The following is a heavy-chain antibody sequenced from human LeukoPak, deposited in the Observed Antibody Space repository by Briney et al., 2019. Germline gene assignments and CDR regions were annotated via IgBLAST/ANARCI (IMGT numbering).Heavy chain of an antibody. CDR3: ARWLQSLAYFDH. V-gene: IGHV3-53*01. J-gene: IGHJ4*02. CDR1: GFTVSSNY. D-gene: IGHD5-24*01. Sequence: PGGSLRLSCAASGFTVSSNYMSWVRQAPGKGLEWVSVIYSGGSTNYADSVKGRFTISRDNSKNTLYLQMNSLRAEDTAVYYCARWLQSLAYFDHWGQGTPVTVSS. CDR2: IYSGGST.